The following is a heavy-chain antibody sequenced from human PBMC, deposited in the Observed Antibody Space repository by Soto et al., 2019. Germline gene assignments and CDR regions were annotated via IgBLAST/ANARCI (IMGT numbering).Heavy chain of an antibody. CDR2: ISAYNGNT. CDR3: AREPDGVSSWPRYYYYVGMDV. Sequence: QVQLVQSGAEVKKPGASVKVSCKASGYTFTSYGISWVRQAPGQGLEWMGWISAYNGNTNYAQKLQGRVTRTTDTSTSTADMERRSLISEDTAVYYCAREPDGVSSWPRYYYYVGMDVWGQGTTVTVSS. J-gene: IGHJ6*02. CDR1: GYTFTSYG. D-gene: IGHD6-13*01. V-gene: IGHV1-18*04.